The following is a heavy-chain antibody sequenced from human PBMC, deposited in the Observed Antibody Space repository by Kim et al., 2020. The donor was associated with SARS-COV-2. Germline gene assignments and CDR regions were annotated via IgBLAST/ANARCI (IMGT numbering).Heavy chain of an antibody. CDR3: ARAAGGSGWYLIGSWFDP. CDR1: GGSISSSNW. V-gene: IGHV4-4*02. D-gene: IGHD6-19*01. J-gene: IGHJ5*02. CDR2: IYHSGST. Sequence: SETLSLTCAVSGGSISSSNWWSWVRQPPGKGLEWIGEIYHSGSTNYNPSLKSRVTISVDKSKNQFSLKLSSVTAADTAVYYCARAAGGSGWYLIGSWFDPWGQGTLVTVSS.